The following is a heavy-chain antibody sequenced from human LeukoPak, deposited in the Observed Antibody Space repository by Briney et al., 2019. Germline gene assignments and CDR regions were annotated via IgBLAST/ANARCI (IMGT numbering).Heavy chain of an antibody. V-gene: IGHV3-23*01. CDR3: AKGSTTTYYYYYYMDV. CDR1: GFTFSSYA. D-gene: IGHD4-17*01. J-gene: IGHJ6*03. Sequence: GGSLRLSCAASGFTFSSYAMSWVRQAPGKGLEWVSAISGSGGSTYYADSVKGRFTISRDNSKNTLYLQMNSLRAEYTAVYYCAKGSTTTYYYYYYMDVWGKGTTVTVSS. CDR2: ISGSGGST.